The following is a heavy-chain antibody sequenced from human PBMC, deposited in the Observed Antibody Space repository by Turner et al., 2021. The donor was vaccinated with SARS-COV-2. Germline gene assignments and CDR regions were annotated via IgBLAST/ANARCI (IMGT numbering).Heavy chain of an antibody. CDR2: IWNDGSNK. CDR3: ARGCGGSSGCFLIDY. J-gene: IGHJ4*02. CDR1: GFTFSNHG. D-gene: IGHD6-19*01. Sequence: QLQLVESGGGVVQPGRSLRLSCEASGFTFSNHGMHWARQAPGKGLEWVTIIWNDGSNKYYTDSVRGRFTISRDNSKNTLYLQMNSLRAEDTAVYYCARGCGGSSGCFLIDYWGQGTLVTVSS. V-gene: IGHV3-33*01.